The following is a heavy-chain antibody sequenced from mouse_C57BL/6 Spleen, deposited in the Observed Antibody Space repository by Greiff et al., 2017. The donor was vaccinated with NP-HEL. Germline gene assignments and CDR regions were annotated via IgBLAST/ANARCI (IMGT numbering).Heavy chain of an antibody. CDR3: ARYDGYGGGED. V-gene: IGHV1-82*01. J-gene: IGHJ3*01. CDR1: GYAFSSSW. CDR2: IYPGDGDT. Sequence: VQLQQSGPELVKPGASVKLSCKASGYAFSSSWMNWVKQRPGKGLEWIGRIYPGDGDTNYNGKFKGKATLTADKSSSTAYMQLSSLTSEDSAVYCCARYDGYGGGEDWGQGTLVTVSA. D-gene: IGHD2-2*01.